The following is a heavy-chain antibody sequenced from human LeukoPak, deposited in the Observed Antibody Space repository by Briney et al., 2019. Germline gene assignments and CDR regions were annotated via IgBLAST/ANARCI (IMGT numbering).Heavy chain of an antibody. CDR2: INYSGKL. V-gene: IGHV4-39*07. D-gene: IGHD2-21*02. Sequence: PSETLSLTCTVSGGSISSSSYYWGWIRQPPGKGLEWIGSINYSGKLTYNPSLKSRVTVSIDTSKSQFSLTLSYMTAADTAVYYCARDFGDWRTDYWGQGTLVTVSS. CDR3: ARDFGDWRTDY. CDR1: GGSISSSSYY. J-gene: IGHJ4*02.